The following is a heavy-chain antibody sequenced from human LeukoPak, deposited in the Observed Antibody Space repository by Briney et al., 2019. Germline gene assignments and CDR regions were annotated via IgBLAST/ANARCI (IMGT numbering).Heavy chain of an antibody. CDR1: GGSISSHF. V-gene: IGHV4-59*11. D-gene: IGHD2-2*01. CDR2: IYYSGST. Sequence: SETLSLTCTVSGGSISSHFWSWIRQPPGKGLDWIGYIYYSGSTSYNPSLQSRVTISIDTSKTQFSLKLSSVTAADTAVYYCARGGISSRDFDIWGQGTLVTVSS. CDR3: ARGGISSRDFDI. J-gene: IGHJ4*02.